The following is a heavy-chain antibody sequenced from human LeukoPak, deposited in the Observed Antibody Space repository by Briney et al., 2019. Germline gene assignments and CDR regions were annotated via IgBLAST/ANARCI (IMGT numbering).Heavy chain of an antibody. Sequence: GASVKVSCKSSGYTFTGYYMHWVRQAPGQGLEWMGWINPNSGGTNYAQKFQGRVTMTRDTSISTAYMELSRLRSDDTAVYYCARGGNYGSQYYYYYMDVWGKGTTVTVSS. CDR2: INPNSGGT. J-gene: IGHJ6*03. V-gene: IGHV1-2*02. CDR3: ARGGNYGSQYYYYYMDV. D-gene: IGHD3-10*01. CDR1: GYTFTGYY.